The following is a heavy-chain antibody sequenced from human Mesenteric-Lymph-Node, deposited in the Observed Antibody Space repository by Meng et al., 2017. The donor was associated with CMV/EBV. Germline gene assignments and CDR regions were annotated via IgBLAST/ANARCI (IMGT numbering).Heavy chain of an antibody. Sequence: TFPLSGFSLRPAGVGVGWIRQPPGEALEWLALIYWDDDKRYSPSLKSRLTITKDTSKNQVVLTMTNMDPVDTATYYCAHSRRGHLDYWGQGTLVTVSS. V-gene: IGHV2-5*02. CDR2: IYWDDDK. CDR3: AHSRRGHLDY. D-gene: IGHD3-10*01. CDR1: GFSLRPAGVG. J-gene: IGHJ4*02.